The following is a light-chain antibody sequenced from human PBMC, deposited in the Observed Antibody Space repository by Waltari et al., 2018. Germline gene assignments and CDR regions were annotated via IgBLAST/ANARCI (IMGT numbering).Light chain of an antibody. CDR1: SSDIGGYKY. J-gene: IGLJ1*01. CDR3: SSYAGSNNLV. CDR2: EVS. V-gene: IGLV2-8*01. Sequence: QSALTQPPSASGSPGQSVTISCTGTSSDIGGYKYVSWYRQHPGKGPKLLIYEVSKRPSGVPNRFSGSKSGNTASLTVSGLQAEDEADYYCSSYAGSNNLVFGTGTKFTVL.